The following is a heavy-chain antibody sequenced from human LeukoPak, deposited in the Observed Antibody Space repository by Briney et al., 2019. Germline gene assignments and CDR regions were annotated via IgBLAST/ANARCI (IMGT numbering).Heavy chain of an antibody. Sequence: GESLKISCKGSGYSFTSYWIGWVRQMPGKGLEWVGIIYPGDSDTRYSPSFQGQVTISADKSISTAYLQWSSLKASDTAMYYCARLKVDTAPFYYYYMDVWGKGTTVTISS. CDR1: GYSFTSYW. V-gene: IGHV5-51*01. CDR3: ARLKVDTAPFYYYYMDV. CDR2: IYPGDSDT. D-gene: IGHD5-18*01. J-gene: IGHJ6*03.